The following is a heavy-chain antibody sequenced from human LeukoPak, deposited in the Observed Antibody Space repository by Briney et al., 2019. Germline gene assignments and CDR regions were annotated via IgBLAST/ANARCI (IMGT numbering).Heavy chain of an antibody. V-gene: IGHV4-61*01. CDR3: ARGLHYFDF. CDR1: GGSVSSDTYY. CDR2: IYYSGST. J-gene: IGHJ4*02. Sequence: SETLSLTCTVSGGSVSSDTYYWSWVRQPPGKGLEWIGYIYYSGSTNNNPSLKSRVRISLDTSKNQFSLKLSSVTAADTAVYFCARGLHYFDFWGQGTLVTVSS. D-gene: IGHD2-21*02.